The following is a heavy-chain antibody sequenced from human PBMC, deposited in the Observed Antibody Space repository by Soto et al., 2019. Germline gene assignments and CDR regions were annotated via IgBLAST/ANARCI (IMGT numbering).Heavy chain of an antibody. CDR1: GGSISSHF. CDR3: ATRVPNSKTFYGVLDY. V-gene: IGHV4-4*09. J-gene: IGHJ4*02. D-gene: IGHD3-3*02. Sequence: PSETLSLTCTISGGSISSHFWSWIRQPPGKGLEWIGYIYSSGASDYNPSLKSRVTMSVDTSNNQVSLKLTSVAAADTAVYFCATRVPNSKTFYGVLDYWGQGHLVTVS. CDR2: IYSSGAS.